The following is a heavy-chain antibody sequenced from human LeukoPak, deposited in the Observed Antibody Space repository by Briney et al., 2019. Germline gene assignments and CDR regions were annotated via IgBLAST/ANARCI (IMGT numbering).Heavy chain of an antibody. CDR1: GGSISSYY. CDR2: IYYSGST. CDR3: ARSLRYFDHGYYFDY. Sequence: SETLSLTCTVSGGSISSYYWSWIRQPPGKGLEWIGYIYYSGSTNYNPSLKSRVTISVDTSKNQFSLKLSSVTAADTAVYYCARSLRYFDHGYYFDYWGQGTLVTVSS. J-gene: IGHJ4*02. V-gene: IGHV4-59*08. D-gene: IGHD3-9*01.